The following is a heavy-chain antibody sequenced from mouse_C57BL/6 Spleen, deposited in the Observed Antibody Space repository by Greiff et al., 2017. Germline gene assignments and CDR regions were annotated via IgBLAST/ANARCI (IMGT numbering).Heavy chain of an antibody. Sequence: VQLQQPGAELVKPGASVKLSCKASGYTFTSYWMHWVKQRPGQGLEWIGMIHPNSGSTNYNEKFKSKATLTVDKSSSTAYMQLSSLTSEDSAVYYCARRQGYYDYDGYAMDYWGQGTSVTVSS. CDR2: IHPNSGST. V-gene: IGHV1-64*01. CDR1: GYTFTSYW. J-gene: IGHJ4*01. D-gene: IGHD2-4*01. CDR3: ARRQGYYDYDGYAMDY.